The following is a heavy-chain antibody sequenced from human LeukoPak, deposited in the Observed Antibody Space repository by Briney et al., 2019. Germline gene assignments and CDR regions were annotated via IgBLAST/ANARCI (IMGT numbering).Heavy chain of an antibody. Sequence: GGSLRLSCAASGFTFSSYSMNWVRQAPGKGLEWVSSISSSSSYIYYADSVKGRFTISRDNAKNSLYLQMNSLRAEDTAVYYCARARITMIVVAIGYWGQGTLVTVSS. CDR2: ISSSSSYI. CDR3: ARARITMIVVAIGY. J-gene: IGHJ4*02. V-gene: IGHV3-21*01. D-gene: IGHD3-22*01. CDR1: GFTFSSYS.